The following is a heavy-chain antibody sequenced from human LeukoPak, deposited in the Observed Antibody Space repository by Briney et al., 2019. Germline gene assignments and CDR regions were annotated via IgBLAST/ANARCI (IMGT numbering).Heavy chain of an antibody. Sequence: SGGSLRLSCAASGFTFSSYGMHWVRQAPGKGLEWVAVISYDGSNKYYADSVKGRFTISRDNSKNTLYLQMNSLRAEDTAVYYCARGILHYDYVWGSYRSYYFDYWGQGTLVTVSS. CDR2: ISYDGSNK. D-gene: IGHD3-16*02. CDR3: ARGILHYDYVWGSYRSYYFDY. V-gene: IGHV3-30*03. J-gene: IGHJ4*02. CDR1: GFTFSSYG.